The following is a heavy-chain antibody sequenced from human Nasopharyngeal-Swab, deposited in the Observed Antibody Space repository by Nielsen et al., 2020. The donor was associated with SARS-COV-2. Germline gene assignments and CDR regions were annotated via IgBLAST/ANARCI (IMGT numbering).Heavy chain of an antibody. D-gene: IGHD6-13*01. CDR1: GFTFSTYW. CDR3: ARDLAGSDY. J-gene: IGHJ4*02. Sequence: GEPLKISCAASGFTFSTYWMSWVRQAPGKGLEWVANINQDGSEQYYVDSAKGRFTISRDNAKTSLYLQMNSLRADDTAVYYCARDLAGSDYWGQGTLVTVSS. CDR2: INQDGSEQ. V-gene: IGHV3-7*01.